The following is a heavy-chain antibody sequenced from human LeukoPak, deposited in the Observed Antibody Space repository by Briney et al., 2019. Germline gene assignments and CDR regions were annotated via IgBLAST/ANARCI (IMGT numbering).Heavy chain of an antibody. CDR2: IRTTAEGAKYA. CDR1: GFSFTDYP. Sequence: GGSLRLSCATSGFSFTDYPMNWVRQAPGKGLEWISNIRTTAEGAKYAYYADSVKGRVTISRDDGKNTLYLHMNSLRDDDTAVYYCAADQRYAFDYWGQGILVTVSS. J-gene: IGHJ4*02. CDR3: AADQRYAFDY. D-gene: IGHD3-9*01. V-gene: IGHV3-48*02.